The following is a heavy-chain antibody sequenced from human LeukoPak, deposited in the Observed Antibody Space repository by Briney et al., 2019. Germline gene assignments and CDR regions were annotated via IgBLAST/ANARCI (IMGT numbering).Heavy chain of an antibody. V-gene: IGHV4-38-2*02. CDR2: ISHSGST. D-gene: IGHD3-22*01. CDR1: GYSTSSGYY. CDR3: ARGGSSGYYYFDY. Sequence: SETLSLTCTVSGYSTSSGYYWGWIRQPPWKGLEWIGSISHSGSTYYNPSLKSRVTISVDTSKNQISLKLSAVPSADTAVYYCARGGSSGYYYFDYWGQGTLVTVSS. J-gene: IGHJ4*02.